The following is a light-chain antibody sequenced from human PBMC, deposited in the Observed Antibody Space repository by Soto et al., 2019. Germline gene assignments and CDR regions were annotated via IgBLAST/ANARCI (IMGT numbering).Light chain of an antibody. CDR1: QTVSSNS. J-gene: IGKJ1*01. Sequence: ETVLMQSQGTLSSSSWERATLSCRASQTVSSNSLAWYQQKPGQAPMFLIYGASHSAIGIPDRFSGSGSGTDDTITISRLETEDVAVYYCHQYGSSQWTFGQGTKVDIK. CDR2: GAS. CDR3: HQYGSSQWT. V-gene: IGKV3-20*01.